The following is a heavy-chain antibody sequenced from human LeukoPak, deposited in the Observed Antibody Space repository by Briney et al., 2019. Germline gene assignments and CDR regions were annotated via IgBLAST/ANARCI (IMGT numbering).Heavy chain of an antibody. V-gene: IGHV3-23*01. CDR2: TSSSDAGK. CDR1: GFSLSSYA. CDR3: AKAPVTSCRGAFCYPFDS. Sequence: QSGGSLRLSCTVSGFSLSSYAMSWVRRAPGKGLEWVSATSSSDAGKYYADSVGGRFTISRDNSRNTMYLQMNSLRAEDAAVYYCAKAPVTSCRGAFCYPFDSWGQGTVVTVSS. D-gene: IGHD2-15*01. J-gene: IGHJ4*02.